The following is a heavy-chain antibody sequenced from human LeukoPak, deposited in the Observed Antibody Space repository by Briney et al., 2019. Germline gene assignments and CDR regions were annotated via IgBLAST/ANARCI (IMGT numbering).Heavy chain of an antibody. V-gene: IGHV3-48*03. CDR1: GFTFSSYE. CDR2: ISSSGSTI. Sequence: PGGSLRLSCAASGFTFSSYEMNWVRQAPGKGLEWVSYISSSGSTIYYADSVKGRFTISRDNAKNSLYLQMNSLRAEDTAVYYCARGPVLRYFDWLSAQPASYGMDVWGQGTTVTVSS. J-gene: IGHJ6*02. CDR3: ARGPVLRYFDWLSAQPASYGMDV. D-gene: IGHD3-9*01.